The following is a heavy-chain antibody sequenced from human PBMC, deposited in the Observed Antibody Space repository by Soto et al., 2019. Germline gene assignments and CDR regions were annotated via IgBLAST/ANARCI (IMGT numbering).Heavy chain of an antibody. CDR3: AKPQPGYSSSWYGTDY. CDR2: ISGSGGST. D-gene: IGHD6-13*01. V-gene: IGHV3-23*01. J-gene: IGHJ4*02. Sequence: LRLSCAASGFTFSSYAMSWVRQAPGKGLEWVSAISGSGGSTYYADSVKGRFTISRDNSKNTLYLQMNSLRAEDTAVYYCAKPQPGYSSSWYGTDYWGQGTLVTVSS. CDR1: GFTFSSYA.